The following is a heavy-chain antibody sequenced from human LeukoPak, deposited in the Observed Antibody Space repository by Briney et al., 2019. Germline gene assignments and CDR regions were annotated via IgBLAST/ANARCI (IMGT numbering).Heavy chain of an antibody. Sequence: PGGSLRLSCAASGFTFRTYEMDWFRQAPGKGLEWAAYISSSGSAMDYADSVKGRFTISRDNTKNSLYLQMNSLRGEDTAVYYCVRGPGYTGSNGWFGPWGQGTLVTVSS. J-gene: IGHJ5*02. CDR2: ISSSGSAM. V-gene: IGHV3-48*03. CDR3: VRGPGYTGSNGWFGP. CDR1: GFTFRTYE. D-gene: IGHD1-26*01.